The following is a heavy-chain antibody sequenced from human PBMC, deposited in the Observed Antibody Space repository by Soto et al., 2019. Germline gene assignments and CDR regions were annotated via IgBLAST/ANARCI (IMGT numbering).Heavy chain of an antibody. J-gene: IGHJ6*02. CDR2: IIPIFGTA. Sequence: SVKVSCKASGGTFSSYAISWVRQAPGQGLEWMGGIIPIFGTANYAQKFQGRVTITADESTSTAYMELSSLRSEDTAVYYCARGVMATITPLLDYYYGMDVWGQGTTVTLSS. D-gene: IGHD4-4*01. CDR1: GGTFSSYA. CDR3: ARGVMATITPLLDYYYGMDV. V-gene: IGHV1-69*13.